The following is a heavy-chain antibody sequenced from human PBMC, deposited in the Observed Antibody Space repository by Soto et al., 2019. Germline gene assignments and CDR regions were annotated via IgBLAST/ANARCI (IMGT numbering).Heavy chain of an antibody. J-gene: IGHJ6*02. CDR3: ARGEDAFFYYGLDV. Sequence: SETLSLTCAVSGGSISTYYWSWIRRPPGKGLEWIAYIYDTGISGYTPSTSYNPSLKSRVTMSVDTSKSQFSLKLTSVTAADTAVYYCARGEDAFFYYGLDVWGQGITVTVSS. CDR2: IYDTGISGYTPST. CDR1: GGSISTYY. V-gene: IGHV4-59*01.